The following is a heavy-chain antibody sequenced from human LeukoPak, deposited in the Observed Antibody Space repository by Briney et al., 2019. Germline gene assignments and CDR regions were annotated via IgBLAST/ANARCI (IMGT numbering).Heavy chain of an antibody. CDR3: AKDLEEYYDSSGYSFDY. D-gene: IGHD3-22*01. CDR1: GFTFSRYS. Sequence: GGSLRLSCAASGFTFSRYSMSCVRQAPGKGLEWVSTIVDSGRSTYYADSVKGRFTISRDKSKNTLYVQMNSLRAEDTAVYYCAKDLEEYYDSSGYSFDYWGQGALVTVSS. V-gene: IGHV3-23*01. J-gene: IGHJ4*02. CDR2: IVDSGRST.